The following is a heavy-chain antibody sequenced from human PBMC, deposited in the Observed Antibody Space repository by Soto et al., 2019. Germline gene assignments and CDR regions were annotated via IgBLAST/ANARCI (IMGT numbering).Heavy chain of an antibody. V-gene: IGHV4-34*01. CDR3: ARGWPYSSARSGAFDI. Sequence: QAQLQQWGAGLLKPSETLSLTCAVYGGSFSGYYWSWIRQPPGKGLEWIGEINHSGSTNYNPSLKSRVTISVDTSKNQFSLKLSSVTAADTAVYYCARGWPYSSARSGAFDIWGQGTMVTVSS. J-gene: IGHJ3*02. D-gene: IGHD6-19*01. CDR1: GGSFSGYY. CDR2: INHSGST.